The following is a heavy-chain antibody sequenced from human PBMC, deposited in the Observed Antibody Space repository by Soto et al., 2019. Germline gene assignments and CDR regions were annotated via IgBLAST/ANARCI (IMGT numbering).Heavy chain of an antibody. CDR3: ARQRRDFDY. V-gene: IGHV4-59*08. J-gene: IGHJ4*02. Sequence: PSETLSLTCNVSGRSIRNYYWSWIRQPPGKGLQWIGYIFSSGSTNYNPSLKSRVTISVDTSKNQFSLNLSSVTAADTAVYYCARQRRDFDYWGQGSLVTVSS. CDR1: GRSIRNYY. CDR2: IFSSGST.